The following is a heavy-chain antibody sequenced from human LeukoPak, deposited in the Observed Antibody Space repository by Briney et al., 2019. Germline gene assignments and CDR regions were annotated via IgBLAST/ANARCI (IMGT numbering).Heavy chain of an antibody. D-gene: IGHD6-13*01. J-gene: IGHJ5*02. CDR3: ARPDGSSWSNWFDP. Sequence: MTSETLSLTCTVSGGSISSSSYYWGWLRQPPGKGLEWIGSIYYSGSTYYNPSLKSRVTISVDTSKNQFSLKLSSVTAADTAVYYCARPDGSSWSNWFDPWGQGTLVTVSS. V-gene: IGHV4-39*01. CDR2: IYYSGST. CDR1: GGSISSSSYY.